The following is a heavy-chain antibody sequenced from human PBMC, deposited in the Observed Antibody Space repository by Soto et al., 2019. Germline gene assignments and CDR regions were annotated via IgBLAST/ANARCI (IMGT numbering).Heavy chain of an antibody. CDR1: GGSFSGDT. CDR3: ASNSGGTNVGVDLHLPY. D-gene: IGHD3-3*01. J-gene: IGHJ4*01. Sequence: PVKVCCEVCGGSFSGDTISWVRRAAGRGREGVGRIIPILGIANYTQKCQGRVTITADKSTSTAYMELSSLRAEDTAVYYCASNSGGTNVGVDLHLPYWGHGTQVNVPS. V-gene: IGHV1-69*02. CDR2: IIPILGIA.